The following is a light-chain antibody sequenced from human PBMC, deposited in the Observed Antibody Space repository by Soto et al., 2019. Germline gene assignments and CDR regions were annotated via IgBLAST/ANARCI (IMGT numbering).Light chain of an antibody. CDR1: QTIDSW. CDR3: QQYHIYSGT. Sequence: DIQMTQSPSTLSASVGDRVTITCRASQTIDSWLAWYQQRPGKPPNLLIYKASTLASGVPSMFSGSGSGTEFTLTITSLQPDDIATYYCQQYHIYSGTFGQGTKVEIK. J-gene: IGKJ1*01. V-gene: IGKV1-5*03. CDR2: KAS.